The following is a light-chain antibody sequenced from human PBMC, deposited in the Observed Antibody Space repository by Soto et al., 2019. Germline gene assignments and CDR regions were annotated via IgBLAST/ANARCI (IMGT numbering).Light chain of an antibody. CDR1: QSVSSSY. V-gene: IGKV3-20*01. CDR2: GAS. Sequence: EIVLTQSPGTLSLSPGDRATLSCRASQSVSSSYLAWYQQKPGQAPSLLIYGASNRATGIPDRFSGGGSGTDFTLTISRLEPADFAVYYCQQYGKSAMFTFCQWTKLEIK. J-gene: IGKJ2*01. CDR3: QQYGKSAMFT.